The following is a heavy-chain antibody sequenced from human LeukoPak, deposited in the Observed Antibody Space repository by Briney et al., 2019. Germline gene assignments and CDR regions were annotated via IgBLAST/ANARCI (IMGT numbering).Heavy chain of an antibody. V-gene: IGHV3-23*01. CDR3: AKGMKYNWNYPYDY. D-gene: IGHD1-7*01. CDR2: ISGSGSNT. J-gene: IGHJ4*02. CDR1: GFTFSSCA. Sequence: GGSLRLSCAASGFTFSSCAMSWVRQAPGKGLEWVSTISGSGSNTYYADSVKGRFTISRDISKNTLYLQVTSLRAEDTAVYYCAKGMKYNWNYPYDYWGQGTLVTVSS.